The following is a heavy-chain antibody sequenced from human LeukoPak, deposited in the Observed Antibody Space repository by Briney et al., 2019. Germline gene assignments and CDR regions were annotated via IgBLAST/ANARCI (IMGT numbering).Heavy chain of an antibody. CDR2: ISDSGGRT. CDR1: ATTLSNYG. J-gene: IGHJ4*02. CDR3: AKRGVVIRVILVGFHKEAYYFDS. Sequence: GGSLTLSRALSATTLSNYGMSWVRHAPGKGLGWVSGISDSGGRTNYADWLKGRFSNSRDYPKNTLYLQMNSLRAEDTAVYFCAKRGVVIRVILVGFHKEAYYFDSWGQGAVVTVSS. V-gene: IGHV3-23*01. D-gene: IGHD3-22*01.